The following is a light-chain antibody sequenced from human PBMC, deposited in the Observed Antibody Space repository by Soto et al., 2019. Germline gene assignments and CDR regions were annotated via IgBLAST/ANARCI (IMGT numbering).Light chain of an antibody. V-gene: IGLV1-40*01. J-gene: IGLJ1*01. CDR3: QSYASSLSGYV. CDR1: SSNIGAGYD. CDR2: GNS. Sequence: QSVLRQPPSVSGAPGQRVTISCTGSSSNIGAGYDVYWYQQLPGTAPKLLIYGNSNRPSGVPDRFSGSKSGTSASLAITGLQAEDEADYYCQSYASSLSGYVFGTGTKLTVL.